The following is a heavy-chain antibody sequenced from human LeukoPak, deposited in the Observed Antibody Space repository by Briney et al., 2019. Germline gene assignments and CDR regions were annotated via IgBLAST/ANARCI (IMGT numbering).Heavy chain of an antibody. J-gene: IGHJ4*02. V-gene: IGHV1-69*13. CDR1: GGTFSSYA. CDR3: ARDPGTYSSSSGNDY. D-gene: IGHD6-6*01. CDR2: IIPIFGTA. Sequence: ASVKVSCRASGGTFSSYAISWVRQAPGQGLEWMGGIIPIFGTANYAQKFQGRVTITADESTSTAYMELSSLRSEDTAVYYCARDPGTYSSSSGNDYWGQGTLVTVSS.